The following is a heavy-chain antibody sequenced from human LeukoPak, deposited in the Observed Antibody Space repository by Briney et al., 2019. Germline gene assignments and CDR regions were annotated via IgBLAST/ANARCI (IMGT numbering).Heavy chain of an antibody. V-gene: IGHV1-8*01. J-gene: IGHJ3*02. CDR3: ARAGIVVVPFDI. CDR1: GYTFTSYD. CDR2: MNPNSGNT. Sequence: ASVKVSCKASGYTFTSYDINWVRQAPGQGLEWMGWMNPNSGNTGHAQKFQGRVTMTRNTSISTAYMELSSLRAEDTAVYYCARAGIVVVPFDIWGQGTMVTVSS. D-gene: IGHD2-15*01.